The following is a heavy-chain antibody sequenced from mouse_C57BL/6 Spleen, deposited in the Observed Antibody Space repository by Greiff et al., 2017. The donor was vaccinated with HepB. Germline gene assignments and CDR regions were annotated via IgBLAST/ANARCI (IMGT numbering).Heavy chain of an antibody. D-gene: IGHD2-13*01. CDR3: ARDHVTNAMDY. V-gene: IGHV5-16*01. J-gene: IGHJ4*01. CDR2: INYDGSST. Sequence: EVKLMESEGGLVQPGSSMKLSCTASGFTFSDYYMAWVRQVPEKGLEWVANINYDGSSTYYLDSLKSRFIISRDNAKNILYLQMSSLKSEDTATYYCARDHVTNAMDYWGQGTSVTVSS. CDR1: GFTFSDYY.